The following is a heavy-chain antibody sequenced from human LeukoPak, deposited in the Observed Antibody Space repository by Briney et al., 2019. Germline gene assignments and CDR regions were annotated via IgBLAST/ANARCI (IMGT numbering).Heavy chain of an antibody. CDR2: ISSSSSYI. Sequence: GGSLRLSCAASGFTFSSYSMNWVRQAPGKGLEWVSSISSSSSYIYYADSVKGRFTISRDNAKNSLFLQMNSLRAEDTAVYYCARDWYTAERWTIYYSYYIDVRGKGATVTVSS. CDR3: ARDWYTAERWTIYYSYYIDV. V-gene: IGHV3-21*01. J-gene: IGHJ6*03. D-gene: IGHD4-23*01. CDR1: GFTFSSYS.